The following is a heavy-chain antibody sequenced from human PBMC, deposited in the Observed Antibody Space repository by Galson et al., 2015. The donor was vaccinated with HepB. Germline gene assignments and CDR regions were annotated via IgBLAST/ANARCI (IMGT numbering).Heavy chain of an antibody. CDR2: VHYSGVT. Sequence: LSLTCTVSGGSISGYYWSWIRQPPGKGLEWIGYVHYSGVTNYNPSLKSRVTILVDTSKNQFSLKLSSVTAADTAVYYCARLLVYYETADDYYFDLWGRGTLVTVSS. CDR1: GGSISGYY. J-gene: IGHJ2*01. CDR3: ARLLVYYETADDYYFDL. D-gene: IGHD3-22*01. V-gene: IGHV4-59*08.